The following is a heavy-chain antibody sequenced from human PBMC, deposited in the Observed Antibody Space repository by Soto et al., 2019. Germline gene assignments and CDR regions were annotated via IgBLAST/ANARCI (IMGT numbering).Heavy chain of an antibody. J-gene: IGHJ4*02. D-gene: IGHD3-10*01. CDR3: ARDIGSYAYGEGY. Sequence: PSETLSLTXSVSGGSINSYWWSWIRQPAGKGLEWIGRVYSSGTTDYNPSLNSRATLSVETSKNQFSLKLSSVTAADTAVYYRARDIGSYAYGEGYWGQGIQVTVSS. V-gene: IGHV4-4*07. CDR1: GGSINSYW. CDR2: VYSSGTT.